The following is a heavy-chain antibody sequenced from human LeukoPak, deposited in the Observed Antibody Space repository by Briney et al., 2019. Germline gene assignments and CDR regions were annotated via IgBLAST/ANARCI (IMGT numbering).Heavy chain of an antibody. CDR1: GFTVSSNY. Sequence: GGSLRLSCAASGFTVSSNYMSWVRQAPGKGLEWVSVIYSGGSTYYADSVKGRFTISRDNSKNTLYLQMNSLRAEDTAVYYCARDHGDSSGWNPPRFDPWGQGTLVTVSS. J-gene: IGHJ5*02. V-gene: IGHV3-53*01. CDR2: IYSGGST. D-gene: IGHD6-19*01. CDR3: ARDHGDSSGWNPPRFDP.